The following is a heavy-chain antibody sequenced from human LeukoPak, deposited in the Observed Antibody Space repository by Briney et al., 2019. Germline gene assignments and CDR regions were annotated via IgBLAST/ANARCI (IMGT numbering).Heavy chain of an antibody. J-gene: IGHJ4*02. CDR3: ARVDTVMAYYFDL. CDR2: IYSGGTT. V-gene: IGHV3-53*04. D-gene: IGHD5-18*01. Sequence: GGSLRLSCAASGFTVSTNCMTWVRQAPGKGLEWVSTIYSGGTTYYADSVMGRFTISRHNSRNTLYLQMDSLRAEDTAVYYCARVDTVMAYYFDLWGQGTLVTVSS. CDR1: GFTVSTNC.